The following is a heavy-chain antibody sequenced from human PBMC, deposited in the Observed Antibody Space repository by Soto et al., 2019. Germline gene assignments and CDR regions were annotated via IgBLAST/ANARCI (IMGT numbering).Heavy chain of an antibody. J-gene: IGHJ4*02. D-gene: IGHD4-17*01. CDR3: ANAEDDYGDQDHFDF. V-gene: IGHV3-23*01. Sequence: EVQLLESGGGLVQPGGSLRLSCAASGFTFSSYAMSWVRQAPGKGLEWVSGISGSGGSAYYADSVKGRFTISRDNSKNTLYLQMSSLRVDDTAVYYCANAEDDYGDQDHFDFWGQGTLVTVSS. CDR2: ISGSGGSA. CDR1: GFTFSSYA.